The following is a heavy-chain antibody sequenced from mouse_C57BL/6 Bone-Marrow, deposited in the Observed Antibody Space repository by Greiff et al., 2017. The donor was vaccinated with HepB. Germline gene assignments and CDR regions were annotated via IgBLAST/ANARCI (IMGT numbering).Heavy chain of an antibody. V-gene: IGHV3-6*01. D-gene: IGHD1-1*01. Sequence: EVKLMESGPGLVKPSQSLSLTCSVTGYSITSGYYWNWIRQFPGNKLEWMGYISYDGSNNYNPSLKNRISITRDTSKNQFFLKLNSVTTEDTATYYCARDYYGSSYRWYFDVWGTGTTVTVSS. CDR3: ARDYYGSSYRWYFDV. CDR2: ISYDGSN. J-gene: IGHJ1*03. CDR1: GYSITSGYY.